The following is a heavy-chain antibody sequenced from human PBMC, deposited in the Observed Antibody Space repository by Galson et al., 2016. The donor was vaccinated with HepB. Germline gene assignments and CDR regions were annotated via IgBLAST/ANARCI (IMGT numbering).Heavy chain of an antibody. J-gene: IGHJ4*02. D-gene: IGHD2-2*01. CDR1: GGSISSGDYY. CDR3: ASQPCSSTSCHDQSFDF. Sequence: TLSLTCTVSGGSISSGDYYWSWIRQPPGKGLEWIAYIYYGGSSGNTYYTPSLKSRVTISVDTSKNQFSLKPTSVTAADTAVYYCASQPCSSTSCHDQSFDFWGQGTLVTVSS. CDR2: IYYGGSSGNT. V-gene: IGHV4-30-4*01.